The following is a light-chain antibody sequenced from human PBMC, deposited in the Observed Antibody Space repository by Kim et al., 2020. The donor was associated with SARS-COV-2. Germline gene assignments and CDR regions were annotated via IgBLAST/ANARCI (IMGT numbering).Light chain of an antibody. CDR1: NSGSDN. V-gene: IGLV3-21*04. CDR3: QSWDRTTDLTV. Sequence: AARTHCGGNNSGSDNAHLCTQKPGQAPLVVIFYERDRPTRIPERFSGSNSGKTATLPISRVEAADAADYYCQSWDRTTDLTVFGTGTKVTVL. CDR2: YER. J-gene: IGLJ1*01.